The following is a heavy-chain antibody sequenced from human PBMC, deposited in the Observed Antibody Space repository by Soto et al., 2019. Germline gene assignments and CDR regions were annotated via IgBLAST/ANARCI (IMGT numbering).Heavy chain of an antibody. D-gene: IGHD4-17*01. CDR2: IYSGGST. V-gene: IGHV3-53*01. CDR1: GFTVSSNY. Sequence: GGSLRLSCAASGFTVSSNYMSWVRQAPGKGLEWVSVIYSGGSTYYADSVKGRFTISRDNSKNTLYLQMNSLRAEDTAVYYCARAETRNYYYGMDVWGQGTTVTVSS. CDR3: ARAETRNYYYGMDV. J-gene: IGHJ6*02.